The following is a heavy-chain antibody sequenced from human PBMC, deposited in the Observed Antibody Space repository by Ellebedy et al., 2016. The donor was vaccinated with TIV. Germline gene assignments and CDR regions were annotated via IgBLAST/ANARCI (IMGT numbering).Heavy chain of an antibody. CDR2: FDTEVDEA. J-gene: IGHJ4*02. V-gene: IGHV1-24*01. CDR3: ATSYSSSSPIFDS. CDR1: GYTFTTYY. Sequence: AASVKVSCKASGYTFTTYYMHWVRQAPGQGLEWMGSFDTEVDEAIPAQKFQGRVTLTADTSTNTSYMEFSSLRSEDTAMYYCATSYSSSSPIFDSWGQGTLVTVSS. D-gene: IGHD6-6*01.